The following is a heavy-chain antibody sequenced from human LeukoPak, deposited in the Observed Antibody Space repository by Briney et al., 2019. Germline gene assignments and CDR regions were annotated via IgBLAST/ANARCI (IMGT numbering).Heavy chain of an antibody. CDR2: IYYSGST. CDR3: ASSTSSSWYYFDY. CDR1: GDSISSYY. J-gene: IGHJ4*02. D-gene: IGHD6-13*01. V-gene: IGHV4-59*08. Sequence: SETLSLTCTVSGDSISSYYWSWIRQPPGQGLEWIGYIYYSGSTNYNPSLKSRVTISVDTSKNQFSLKLSSVTAADTAVYYCASSTSSSWYYFDYWGQGTLVTVSS.